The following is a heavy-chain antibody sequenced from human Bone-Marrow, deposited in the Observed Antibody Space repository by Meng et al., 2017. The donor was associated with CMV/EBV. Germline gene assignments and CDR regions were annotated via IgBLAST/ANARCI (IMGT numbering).Heavy chain of an antibody. D-gene: IGHD2-2*02. CDR2: IRYDGGIK. Sequence: GESLKISCAASGFSFIRSGMHWVRQAPGKGLEWVAFIRYDGGIKFYAESMKGRFTISRDNSKSTLYLQMNSLRAEDTAVYYCAKGAADIVVVPAAINYFDYWGQGTLVTVSS. V-gene: IGHV3-30*02. CDR1: GFSFIRSG. CDR3: AKGAADIVVVPAAINYFDY. J-gene: IGHJ4*02.